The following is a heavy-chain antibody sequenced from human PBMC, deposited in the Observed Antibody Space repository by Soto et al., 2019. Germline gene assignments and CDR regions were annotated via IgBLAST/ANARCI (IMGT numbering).Heavy chain of an antibody. CDR1: GGYISSYY. D-gene: IGHD3-22*01. Sequence: SETLSLTYTDSGGYISSYYWSWIRQPPGKGLEWIGYIYYNGSTNYNPSLKSRVTISVDTSKNQFSLKLSSVTAADTAVYYCARVGPWVPYYYDSSPYTFENWFDPWGHGTLVTVSS. J-gene: IGHJ5*02. CDR3: ARVGPWVPYYYDSSPYTFENWFDP. CDR2: IYYNGST. V-gene: IGHV4-59*01.